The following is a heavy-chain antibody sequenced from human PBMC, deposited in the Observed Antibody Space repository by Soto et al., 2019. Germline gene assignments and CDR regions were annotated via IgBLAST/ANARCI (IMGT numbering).Heavy chain of an antibody. V-gene: IGHV4-59*08. CDR1: GGSISSYY. D-gene: IGHD3-10*01. CDR3: ARHKVRGVSKTNWFDP. Sequence: SETLFLTCTVSGGSISSYYWSWIRQPPGKGLEWIGYIYYSGSTNYNPSLKSRVTISVDTSKNQFSLKLSSVTAADTAVYYCARHKVRGVSKTNWFDPWGQGTLVTVS. J-gene: IGHJ5*02. CDR2: IYYSGST.